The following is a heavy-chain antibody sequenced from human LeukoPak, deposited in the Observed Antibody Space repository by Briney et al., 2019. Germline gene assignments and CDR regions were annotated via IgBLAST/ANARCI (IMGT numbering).Heavy chain of an antibody. CDR2: IYHSGST. Sequence: PSETLSLTCTVSGGSISGYYWSWIRQPPGKGLEWIGYIYHSGSTYFNPSLKSRVTISVDRSKNQFSLKLSSVTAADTAVYYCARVVSGYDPPDHWGQGTLVTVSS. V-gene: IGHV4-59*12. D-gene: IGHD5-12*01. CDR1: GGSISGYY. J-gene: IGHJ4*02. CDR3: ARVVSGYDPPDH.